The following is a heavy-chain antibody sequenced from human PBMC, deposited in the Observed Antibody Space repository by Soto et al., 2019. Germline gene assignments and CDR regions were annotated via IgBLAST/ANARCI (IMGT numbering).Heavy chain of an antibody. J-gene: IGHJ6*03. Sequence: GASVKVSCKVSGYTLTELSMHWVRQAPGKGLEWMGGFDPEDGETIYAQKFQGRVTMTEDTSTDTAYMELSSLRSEDTALYYCATDSGYCSSTSCYGRGDYYYYMDVWGKGTTVTVSS. CDR2: FDPEDGET. CDR3: ATDSGYCSSTSCYGRGDYYYYMDV. V-gene: IGHV1-24*01. D-gene: IGHD2-2*03. CDR1: GYTLTELS.